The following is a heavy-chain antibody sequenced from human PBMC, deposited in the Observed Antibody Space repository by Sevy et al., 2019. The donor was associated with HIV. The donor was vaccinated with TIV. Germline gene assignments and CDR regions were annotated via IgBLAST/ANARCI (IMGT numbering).Heavy chain of an antibody. V-gene: IGHV4-34*01. D-gene: IGHD3-3*01. CDR1: GGSFSGYS. J-gene: IGHJ2*01. Sequence: SDTLSLTCAVSGGSFSGYSWDWIRQPPGKGLEWIGEVNHSGSTNYNPSLKSRVTISVDTSKNQFSLKLNFVTAADTAGYYCARGGDGVVPSPIIGLGPWTKYWYFDLWGRGTLVTVSS. CDR2: VNHSGST. CDR3: ARGGDGVVPSPIIGLGPWTKYWYFDL.